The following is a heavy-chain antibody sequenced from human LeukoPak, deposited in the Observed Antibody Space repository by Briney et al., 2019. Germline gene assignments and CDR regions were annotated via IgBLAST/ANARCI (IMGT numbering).Heavy chain of an antibody. CDR3: ARDCLAGCPLSY. Sequence: PSETLSLTCTVSGGSISSSSYYWGWIRQPPGKGLEWIVSIYYSGSTYYNPSLKSRVTISVDTSKNQFSLKLSSVTAADTAVYYCARDCLAGCPLSYWGQGTLVTVSS. CDR1: GGSISSSSYY. CDR2: IYYSGST. J-gene: IGHJ4*02. D-gene: IGHD2-8*01. V-gene: IGHV4-39*07.